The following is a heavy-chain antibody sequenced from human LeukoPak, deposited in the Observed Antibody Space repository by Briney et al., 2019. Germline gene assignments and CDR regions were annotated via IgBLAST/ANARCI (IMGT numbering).Heavy chain of an antibody. Sequence: PGGSLRLSCATSGFTFSSYAMSWVRQAPGKELEWVSSISGSGDNTYYADSVKGRVAISRDNSKNTLYLQMNNLRAEDTAMYYCARDQRVTGRPDIDYWGRGTLVIVSS. CDR1: GFTFSSYA. J-gene: IGHJ4*02. CDR3: ARDQRVTGRPDIDY. V-gene: IGHV3-23*01. D-gene: IGHD6-6*01. CDR2: ISGSGDNT.